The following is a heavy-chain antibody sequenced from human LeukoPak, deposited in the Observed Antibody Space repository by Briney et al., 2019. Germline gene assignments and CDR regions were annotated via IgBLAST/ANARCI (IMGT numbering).Heavy chain of an antibody. CDR2: ITLDGSDS. CDR1: GITFSDHY. Sequence: GRSLRLSCAASGITFSDHYMSWIRQAPGKGLEWVATITLDGSDSYYVDSVKGRFTVSRDNAKNSLYLQMNSLRVEDTAVFYCTTENWYVFENWGQGSLVTVSS. D-gene: IGHD1-1*01. CDR3: TTENWYVFEN. J-gene: IGHJ4*02. V-gene: IGHV3-7*04.